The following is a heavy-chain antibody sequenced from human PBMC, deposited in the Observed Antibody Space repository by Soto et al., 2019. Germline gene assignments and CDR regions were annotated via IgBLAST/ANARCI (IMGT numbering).Heavy chain of an antibody. CDR2: ISGSGGST. CDR1: GFTFSNYA. Sequence: GGSLRLSCAASGFTFSNYAMSWVRQAPGKGLEWVSAISGSGGSTYYADSVKGRFTISRDNSKNTLYLQMNSLRAEDTAVYYCAKGDVGITIFGVVIIFPLGYWGQGTLVTVSS. CDR3: AKGDVGITIFGVVIIFPLGY. J-gene: IGHJ4*02. D-gene: IGHD3-3*01. V-gene: IGHV3-23*01.